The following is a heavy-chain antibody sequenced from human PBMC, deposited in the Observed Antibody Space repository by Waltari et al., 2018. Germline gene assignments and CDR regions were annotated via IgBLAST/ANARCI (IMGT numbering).Heavy chain of an antibody. D-gene: IGHD2-15*01. Sequence: QVQLQESGPGLVKPSETLSLTCTVSGYSISSGYYWGWIRQPPGKGLGWIGSIYHSGSTTDTPSLKSRVTISVDPSKNQFSLRLSSVTAADTAVYYGAREGRGCSGGSCYDFGRWFDPWGQGTLVTVSS. V-gene: IGHV4-38-2*02. J-gene: IGHJ5*02. CDR1: GYSISSGYY. CDR3: AREGRGCSGGSCYDFGRWFDP. CDR2: IYHSGST.